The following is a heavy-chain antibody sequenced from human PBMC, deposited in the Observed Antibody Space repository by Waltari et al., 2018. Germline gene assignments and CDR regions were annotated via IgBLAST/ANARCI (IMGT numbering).Heavy chain of an antibody. V-gene: IGHV1-24*01. CDR3: ATDSGPYDYIWGSYRWYFDL. CDR2: VEPEDVET. D-gene: IGHD3-16*01. J-gene: IGHJ2*01. Sequence: QVQLVQSGAEVKKPGASVKVSCKVSGYTLLELSMHWVRQAPGKGLEWKGGVEPEDVETIYAHKVQGQVTMTEDTSTDTADMELSSLRAEDTAVYYCATDSGPYDYIWGSYRWYFDLWGRGTLVTVSS. CDR1: GYTLLELS.